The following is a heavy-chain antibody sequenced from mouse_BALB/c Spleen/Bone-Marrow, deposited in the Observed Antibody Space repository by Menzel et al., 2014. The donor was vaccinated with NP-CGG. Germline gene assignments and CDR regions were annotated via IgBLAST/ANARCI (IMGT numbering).Heavy chain of an antibody. V-gene: IGHV1-63*01. CDR3: TRRRSLDY. CDR2: IYPGSGNT. Sequence: QAQLQQSGTELVRPGTSVKISCKASGYAFTNYWLGWVKQRPGHGLEWIGDIYPGSGNTYYNEKFKGKVTLTADKSSRTAYMQLRGLASEDSAVYVCTRRRSLDYWGQGTTLTVSS. CDR1: GYAFTNYW. J-gene: IGHJ2*01.